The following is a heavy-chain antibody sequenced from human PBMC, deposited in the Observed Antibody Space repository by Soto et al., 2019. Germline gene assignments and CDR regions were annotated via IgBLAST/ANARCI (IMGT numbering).Heavy chain of an antibody. Sequence: PGGSLRLSCAASGCTCSSYAMHWVRQAPGKGLEWVAFISYDGSNKYYADSVKGRFTISRDNSKNTLYLQMNSLRAEDTAVYYCARDGSPYYYDSSGYYSYYFDYWGQGTLVTVSS. CDR2: ISYDGSNK. J-gene: IGHJ4*02. D-gene: IGHD3-22*01. CDR3: ARDGSPYYYDSSGYYSYYFDY. V-gene: IGHV3-30-3*01. CDR1: GCTCSSYA.